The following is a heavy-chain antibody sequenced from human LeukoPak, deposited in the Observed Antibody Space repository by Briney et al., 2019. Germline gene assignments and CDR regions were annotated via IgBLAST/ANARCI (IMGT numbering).Heavy chain of an antibody. Sequence: GGSLRLSCIVSGFTFGDYAMSWVRQAPGKGLEWVGFIRSKDSGGPTEYAASVKGRFTISRDDSKSIAYLQMNSLKTEDTAVYYCTRYYDYWSIFGYWGQGTLVTVSS. D-gene: IGHD3-3*01. V-gene: IGHV3-49*04. J-gene: IGHJ4*02. CDR3: TRYYDYWSIFGY. CDR2: IRSKDSGGPT. CDR1: GFTFGDYA.